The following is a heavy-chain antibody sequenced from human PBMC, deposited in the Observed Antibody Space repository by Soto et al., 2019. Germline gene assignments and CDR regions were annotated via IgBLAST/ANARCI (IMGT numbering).Heavy chain of an antibody. CDR3: ATDHALAGTSVSDY. D-gene: IGHD1-7*01. CDR2: IYHSGST. Sequence: QVQLQELGPGLVKPSQTLSLTCTVSGGSISNGDYYWSWIRQPPGKGLEWIGYIYHSGSTYYTPSLKSRVTISVDTSKNQCSLRLSSVTAADTAVYYCATDHALAGTSVSDYWGQGTLVTVSS. V-gene: IGHV4-30-4*01. CDR1: GGSISNGDYY. J-gene: IGHJ4*02.